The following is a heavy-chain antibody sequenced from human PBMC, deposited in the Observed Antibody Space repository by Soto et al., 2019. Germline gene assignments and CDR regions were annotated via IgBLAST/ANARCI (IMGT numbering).Heavy chain of an antibody. CDR1: GFTFSSYG. V-gene: IGHV3-33*01. D-gene: IGHD3-10*01. CDR2: IWYDGSNK. J-gene: IGHJ5*02. Sequence: QVQLVESGGGVVQPGRSLRLSCAASGFTFSSYGMHWVRQAPGKGLEWVAVIWYDGSNKYYADSVKGRFTISRDNSKNTLYLQMNSLRAEDTAVYYCARDSSLLLWFGEQNGGWFDPWGQGTLVTVSS. CDR3: ARDSSLLLWFGEQNGGWFDP.